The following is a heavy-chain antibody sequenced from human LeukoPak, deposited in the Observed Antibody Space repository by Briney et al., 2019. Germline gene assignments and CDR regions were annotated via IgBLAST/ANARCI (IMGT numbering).Heavy chain of an antibody. D-gene: IGHD6-13*01. J-gene: IGHJ6*02. CDR1: GFTFTSSA. CDR2: IVVGSGNT. V-gene: IGHV1-58*02. CDR3: ASGRQQLAHYGMDV. Sequence: SVKVSCKASGFTFTSSAMQWVRQARGQRLEWIGWIVVGSGNTNYAQKFQERVTITRDMSTSTAYMELSSLRSEDTAVYYCASGRQQLAHYGMDVWGQGTTVTVSS.